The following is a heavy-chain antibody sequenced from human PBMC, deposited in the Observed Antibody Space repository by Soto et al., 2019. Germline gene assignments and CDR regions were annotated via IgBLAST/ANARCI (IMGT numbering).Heavy chain of an antibody. CDR3: VTNSGWSLRDFDY. Sequence: GGSLRLSCSASGLTFSSFTMHWVRQDPGKGLEYVSAINSNGGSAYYGDSVKGRFTISRDNPKNTLYLQMSSLRVEDTAVYYCVTNSGWSLRDFDYWGQGTLVTVSS. V-gene: IGHV3-64D*08. D-gene: IGHD6-19*01. J-gene: IGHJ4*02. CDR1: GLTFSSFT. CDR2: INSNGGSA.